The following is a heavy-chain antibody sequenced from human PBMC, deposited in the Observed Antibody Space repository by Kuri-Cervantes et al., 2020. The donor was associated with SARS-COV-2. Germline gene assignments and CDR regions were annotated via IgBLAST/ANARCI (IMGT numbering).Heavy chain of an antibody. J-gene: IGHJ5*02. D-gene: IGHD2-2*02. CDR1: GFTFSSYW. CDR2: IKQDGSEK. CDR3: ARGVGCSSTSCYTGTFDP. V-gene: IGHV3-7*01. Sequence: GGSLRLSCAASGFTFSSYWMSWVRQAPGKGLEWVANIKQDGSEKYYVDSVKGRFTISRDNAKNTLYLQMNSLRAEDTAVYYCARGVGCSSTSCYTGTFDPWGQGTLVTVSS.